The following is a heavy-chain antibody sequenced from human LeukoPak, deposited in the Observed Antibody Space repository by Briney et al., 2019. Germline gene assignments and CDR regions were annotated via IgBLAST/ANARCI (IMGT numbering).Heavy chain of an antibody. Sequence: PSETLSLTCAVYGRSFSGYYWTWIRQPPGKGLEWIGEINHSGSTNYNPSLKSRVTISVDTSKNQFSLKLSSVTAADTAVYYCARQGLWFGESFDYWGQGTLVTVSS. V-gene: IGHV4-34*01. CDR1: GRSFSGYY. CDR2: INHSGST. CDR3: ARQGLWFGESFDY. J-gene: IGHJ4*02. D-gene: IGHD3-10*01.